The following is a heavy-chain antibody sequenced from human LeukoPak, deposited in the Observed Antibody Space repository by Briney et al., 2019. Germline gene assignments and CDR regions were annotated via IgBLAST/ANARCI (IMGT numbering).Heavy chain of an antibody. CDR3: ASPVLLIRGVTVDY. CDR2: INSSSSTI. J-gene: IGHJ4*02. V-gene: IGHV3-48*04. Sequence: PGGSLRLSCVASGFTFSSCSMNWVHQAPGKGLEWISYINSSSSTIYYADSVKGRFTVSRDNAKNSLYLQMNSLRAEDTAVYYCASPVLLIRGVTVDYWGQGTLVTVSS. D-gene: IGHD3-10*01. CDR1: GFTFSSCS.